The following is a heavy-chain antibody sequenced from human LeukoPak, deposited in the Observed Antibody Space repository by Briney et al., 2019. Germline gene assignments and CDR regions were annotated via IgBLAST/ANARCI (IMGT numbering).Heavy chain of an antibody. V-gene: IGHV3-23*01. Sequence: PVGSLRLSCAASGLTCSSYAMNCVRQAPGNGLDWVSSISGPGGSTYYGDSVKGRFTISRDNSKNTVFLQMNSLRAEDTAVYYCAKVVVPYSYYDMDVWGQGTTVTVSS. CDR2: ISGPGGST. CDR3: AKVVVPYSYYDMDV. CDR1: GLTCSSYA. D-gene: IGHD2-15*01. J-gene: IGHJ6*02.